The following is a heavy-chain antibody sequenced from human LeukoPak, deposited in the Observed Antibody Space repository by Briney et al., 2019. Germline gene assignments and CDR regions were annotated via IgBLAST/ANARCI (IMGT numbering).Heavy chain of an antibody. CDR2: IDHSGTT. D-gene: IGHD2-15*01. J-gene: IGHJ6*02. CDR1: GGSISSSNW. CDR3: AREGVAMVATHDYYGMDV. V-gene: IGHV4-4*02. Sequence: SGTLSLTCAVSGGSISSSNWWSWVRQPPGKGLEWIGEIDHSGTTNYNPSLKSRVTISVDKSKNQFSLKLTSVTAADTAVYYCAREGVAMVATHDYYGMDVWGQGTTATVSS.